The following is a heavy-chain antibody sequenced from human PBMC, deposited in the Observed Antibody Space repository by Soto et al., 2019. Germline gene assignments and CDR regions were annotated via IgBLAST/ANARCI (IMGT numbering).Heavy chain of an antibody. D-gene: IGHD3-22*01. V-gene: IGHV3-30*18. CDR1: GFTFSNYG. CDR2: ISYDGSNE. J-gene: IGHJ4*02. Sequence: QVHLVESGGGVVQPGRSLRLSCEASGFTFSNYGTHWVRQAPGEGLEWVAHISYDGSNEHYTDSVKGRFTISRDNSKNMVFLDRNSLRPDDTAVYHCAKDTYFRDSSGYYVFDYWGQGTLVTVSS. CDR3: AKDTYFRDSSGYYVFDY.